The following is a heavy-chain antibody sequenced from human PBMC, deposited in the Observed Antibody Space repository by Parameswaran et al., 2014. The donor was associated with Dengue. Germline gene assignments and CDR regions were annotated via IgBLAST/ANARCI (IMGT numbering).Heavy chain of an antibody. CDR3: ARGLIIAAPPNWFDP. CDR2: ISSSGSTI. Sequence: RWIRQPPGKGLEWVSYISSSGSTIYYADSVKGRFTISRDNAKNSLYLQMNSLRAEDTAVYYCARGLIIAAPPNWFDPWGQGTLVTVSS. D-gene: IGHD6-6*01. J-gene: IGHJ5*02. V-gene: IGHV3-11*01.